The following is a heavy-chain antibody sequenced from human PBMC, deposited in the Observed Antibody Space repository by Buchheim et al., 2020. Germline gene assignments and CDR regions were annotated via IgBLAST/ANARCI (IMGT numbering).Heavy chain of an antibody. CDR1: GFTFSSYA. V-gene: IGHV3-23*01. CDR3: AKDHSSSGWIHKRGVLGY. J-gene: IGHJ4*02. D-gene: IGHD5-12*01. Sequence: EVQLLESGGGLVQPGGSLRLSCAASGFTFSSYAMSWVRQAPGKGLEWVSAISGSGGSTYYADSVKGRFTISRDTSKNTLYLQMNSLRAEDTAVYYCAKDHSSSGWIHKRGVLGYWGQGTL. CDR2: ISGSGGST.